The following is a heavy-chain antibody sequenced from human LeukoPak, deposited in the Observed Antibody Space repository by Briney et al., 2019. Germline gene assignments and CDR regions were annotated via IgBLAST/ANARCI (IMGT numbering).Heavy chain of an antibody. CDR3: AKGTPRYSSNWYAELDY. D-gene: IGHD6-13*01. Sequence: GGSLRLSCAASGFTFDDYAMHWVRQAPGKGLEWVSGISWNSGSIGYADSVKGRFTISRDNAKNTLYLQMNSLRAEDTALYYCAKGTPRYSSNWYAELDYWGQGTLVTVSS. CDR2: ISWNSGSI. CDR1: GFTFDDYA. J-gene: IGHJ4*02. V-gene: IGHV3-9*01.